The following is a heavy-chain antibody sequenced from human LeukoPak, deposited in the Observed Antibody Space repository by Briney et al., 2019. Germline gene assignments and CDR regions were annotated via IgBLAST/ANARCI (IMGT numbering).Heavy chain of an antibody. Sequence: GGTLRLSCAASGFTFSSYGMSWVRQAPGKGLEWASAISGSGGSTYYADSVKGRFTISRDNAKNSLYLQMNSLRAEDTAVYYCARGYTRPYSMGGYYYYYYMDVWGKGTTVTVSS. D-gene: IGHD4-11*01. CDR2: ISGSGGST. J-gene: IGHJ6*03. CDR3: ARGYTRPYSMGGYYYYYYMDV. CDR1: GFTFSSYG. V-gene: IGHV3-23*01.